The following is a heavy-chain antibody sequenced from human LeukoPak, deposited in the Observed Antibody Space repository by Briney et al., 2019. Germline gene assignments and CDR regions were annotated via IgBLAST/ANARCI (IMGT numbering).Heavy chain of an antibody. CDR2: ISYDGSNK. V-gene: IGHV3-30-3*01. D-gene: IGHD2-15*01. Sequence: GRSLRLSCAASGFTFSSYAMHWVRQAPGKGLEWVAVISYDGSNKYYADSVKGRFTISRDNSKNTLYLQMNSLRAEDTAVYYCAKEGGAPYCSGGSCYGGGFDYWGQGTLVTVSS. CDR3: AKEGGAPYCSGGSCYGGGFDY. J-gene: IGHJ4*02. CDR1: GFTFSSYA.